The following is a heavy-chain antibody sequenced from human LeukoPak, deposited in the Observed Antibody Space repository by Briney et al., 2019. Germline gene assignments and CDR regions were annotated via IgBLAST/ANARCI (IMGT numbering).Heavy chain of an antibody. CDR1: GYSFTSYA. Sequence: ASVKVSCKTSGYSFTSYAIHWVRQAPGQRLEWMGCINGDNANTQYSQKYQGSVTITRYTSARTAYMELSSLTSEDMGVFYCARGGPNSGGWTLDHWGQGTLVSVSS. V-gene: IGHV1-3*01. CDR3: ARGGPNSGGWTLDH. CDR2: INGDNANT. D-gene: IGHD6-19*01. J-gene: IGHJ4*02.